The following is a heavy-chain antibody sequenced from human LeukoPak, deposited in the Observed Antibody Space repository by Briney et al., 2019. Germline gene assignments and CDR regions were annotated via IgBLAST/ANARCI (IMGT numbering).Heavy chain of an antibody. D-gene: IGHD6-19*01. CDR2: ISYDGSNK. CDR3: AKASSGSPDGAFDI. J-gene: IGHJ3*02. V-gene: IGHV3-30*18. CDR1: GFTFSSYG. Sequence: PGRSLRLSCAASGFTFSSYGMHWVRQAPGKGLEWVAVISYDGSNKYYADFVKGRFTISRDDSKNTLYLQMNSLRAEDTAVYYCAKASSGSPDGAFDIWGQGTMVTVSS.